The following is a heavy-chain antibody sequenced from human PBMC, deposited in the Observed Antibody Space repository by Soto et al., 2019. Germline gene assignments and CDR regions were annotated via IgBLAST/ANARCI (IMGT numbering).Heavy chain of an antibody. J-gene: IGHJ4*02. Sequence: QVQMVESGGGVVQPGRSLRLSCAASGFILSNYNMHWVRQPPGKGLEWVADISYDGSNKNYVDSVKGRFTISRDKSKNTLYLQMDSLRAEDTALYYCVRVWIELAGKDQKLFDQWCQGTLGSVSS. V-gene: IGHV3-30-3*01. CDR2: ISYDGSNK. CDR3: VRVWIELAGKDQKLFDQ. CDR1: GFILSNYN. D-gene: IGHD6-19*01.